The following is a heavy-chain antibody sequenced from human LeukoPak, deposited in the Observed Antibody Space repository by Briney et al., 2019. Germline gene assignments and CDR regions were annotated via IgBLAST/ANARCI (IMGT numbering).Heavy chain of an antibody. V-gene: IGHV1-2*02. D-gene: IGHD2-8*01. Sequence: ASVKVSCKASGYTLTSYYLHWVRQAPGQGLEWLGWINLNGGGTLSAQKFQGRVTMTRDASISTAYMELSGLRSDDTAVYYCTTRCTNGVCYKAYYMDVWGKGTTVTVSS. CDR1: GYTLTSYY. J-gene: IGHJ6*03. CDR2: INLNGGGT. CDR3: TTRCTNGVCYKAYYMDV.